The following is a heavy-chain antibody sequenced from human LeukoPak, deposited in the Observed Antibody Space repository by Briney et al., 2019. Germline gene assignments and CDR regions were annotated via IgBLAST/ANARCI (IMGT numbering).Heavy chain of an antibody. D-gene: IGHD2-21*01. Sequence: PSETLSLTCTVSGGSISSYDWSWIRQPAGTALEWIGRIYTSGTITYNPSLKSRVTMSVDTSKNQFSLKLSSVTAADTAVYYCARGVVVGARGQYYFDYWGQGTLVTVSS. J-gene: IGHJ4*02. CDR3: ARGVVVGARGQYYFDY. CDR1: GGSISSYD. V-gene: IGHV4-4*07. CDR2: IYTSGTI.